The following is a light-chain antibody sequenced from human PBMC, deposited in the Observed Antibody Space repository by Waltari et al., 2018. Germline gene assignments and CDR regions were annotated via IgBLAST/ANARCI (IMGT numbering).Light chain of an antibody. Sequence: IVLTQPPGTLYLSKGERATVSCRASQSVSKYLAWYRIKPGQAPRLRIYDASKRATGIPDRFSGSGSGTDFSLTISRLEPEDFAVYYCQHYVRLPVTFGQGTKVEIK. CDR3: QHYVRLPVT. J-gene: IGKJ1*01. CDR1: QSVSKY. CDR2: DAS. V-gene: IGKV3-20*01.